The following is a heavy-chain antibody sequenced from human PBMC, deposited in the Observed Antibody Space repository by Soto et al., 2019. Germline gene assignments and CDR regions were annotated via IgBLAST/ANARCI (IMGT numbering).Heavy chain of an antibody. CDR2: INPNSGGT. CDR1: GYTFTGYY. V-gene: IGHV1-2*04. J-gene: IGHJ6*02. D-gene: IGHD4-17*01. Sequence: ASVKVSCKASGYTFTGYYMHWVRQAPGQGLERMGWINPNSGGTNYAQKFQGWVTMTRDTSISTAYMELSRLRSDDTAVYYCARDLSPTVVTPSIGYYYYYGMDVWGQGTTVTVSS. CDR3: ARDLSPTVVTPSIGYYYYYGMDV.